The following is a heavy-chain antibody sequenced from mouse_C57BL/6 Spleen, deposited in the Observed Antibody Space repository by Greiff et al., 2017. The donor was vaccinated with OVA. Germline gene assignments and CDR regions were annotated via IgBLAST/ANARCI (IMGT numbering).Heavy chain of an antibody. Sequence: VQLKESGPSLVRPSQTLSLTCTVTGFSINSDCYWIWIRQFPGNKLEYIGYTFYSGITYYNPSLESRTYISRDKAKNQFSLKLSSVTTEDTATYYCARGNGYYDYAMDYWGQGTSVTVSS. V-gene: IGHV3-3*01. D-gene: IGHD2-3*01. J-gene: IGHJ4*01. CDR1: GFSINSDCY. CDR2: TFYSGIT. CDR3: ARGNGYYDYAMDY.